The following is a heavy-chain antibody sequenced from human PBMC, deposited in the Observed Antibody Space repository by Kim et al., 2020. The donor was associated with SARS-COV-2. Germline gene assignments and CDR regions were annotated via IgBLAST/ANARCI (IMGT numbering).Heavy chain of an antibody. CDR1: GGSISSSSYY. J-gene: IGHJ5*02. D-gene: IGHD6-19*01. V-gene: IGHV4-39*01. Sequence: SETLSLTCTVSGGSISSSSYYWGWIRQPPGKGLEWIGSIYYSGSTYYNPSLKSRVTISVDTSKNQFSLKLSSVTAADTAVYYCARHGSSGSNWFDPWGQGTLVTVSS. CDR3: ARHGSSGSNWFDP. CDR2: IYYSGST.